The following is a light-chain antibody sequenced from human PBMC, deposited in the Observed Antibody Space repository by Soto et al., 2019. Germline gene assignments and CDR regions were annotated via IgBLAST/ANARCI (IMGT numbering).Light chain of an antibody. J-gene: IGLJ3*02. Sequence: QSVLTQPPSASGTPGQRVTISCSGGSSNIGRDNVNWYQQVPGTAPKLLIYSTNQRPSGVPDRFSGSKSGTSASLAISGPQSEDEADYYCATWDGNLNGWVFGGGTQLTVL. CDR3: ATWDGNLNGWV. CDR2: STN. CDR1: SSNIGRDN. V-gene: IGLV1-44*01.